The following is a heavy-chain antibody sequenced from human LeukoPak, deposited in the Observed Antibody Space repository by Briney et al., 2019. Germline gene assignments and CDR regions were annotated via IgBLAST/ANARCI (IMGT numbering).Heavy chain of an antibody. CDR3: XXXXXXXXXXXXXXXGRWYFDL. V-gene: IGHV3-11*01. J-gene: IGHJ2*01. CDR2: ITSRGTFI. CDR1: GFTFSDYY. Sequence: GGSLRLSCAASGFTFSDYYMTWIRQTPGKGLEWISYITSRGTFIYYADSVRGRFTISRDDSKKLLYLQMKNLGADDTAVYYXXXXXXXXXXXXXXXXGRWYFDLWGRGTLVTVSS.